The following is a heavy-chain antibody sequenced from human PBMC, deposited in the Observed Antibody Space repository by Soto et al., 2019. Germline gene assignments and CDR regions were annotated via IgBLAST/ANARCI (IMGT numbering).Heavy chain of an antibody. V-gene: IGHV1-18*04. CDR2: ISPYNGNR. CDR3: ASDRIAAAGPFDY. Sequence: GASVKVSCKTSGYTFSSFGVSWVRQAPGQGLEWMGWISPYNGNRNYAQNLQGRVTMTTDTSTSTAYMELRSLRSDDTDMYYCASDRIAAAGPFDYWGQGPRSPSPQ. CDR1: GYTFSSFG. J-gene: IGHJ4*02. D-gene: IGHD6-13*01.